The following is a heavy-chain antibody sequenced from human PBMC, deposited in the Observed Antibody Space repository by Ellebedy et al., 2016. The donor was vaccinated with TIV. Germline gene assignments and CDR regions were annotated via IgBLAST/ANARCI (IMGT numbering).Heavy chain of an antibody. Sequence: ASVKVSCXASGYTFSTHGINWVRQAPGQGLEWMGWINAYSGNTNYAQKLQGRVTMTTDTSTSKAYMELRSLRSDDTAVYYCARVFDSGYDSAYFDNWGQGTLVTVSS. D-gene: IGHD5-12*01. J-gene: IGHJ4*02. CDR3: ARVFDSGYDSAYFDN. CDR2: INAYSGNT. V-gene: IGHV1-18*01. CDR1: GYTFSTHG.